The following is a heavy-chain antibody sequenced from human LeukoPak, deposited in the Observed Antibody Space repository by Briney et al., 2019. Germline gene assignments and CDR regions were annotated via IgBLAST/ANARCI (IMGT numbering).Heavy chain of an antibody. V-gene: IGHV1-2*02. CDR2: INPNSGDT. Sequence: ASVKVSCKASGYTFTGYYMHWVRQAPGQGLEWMGWINPNSGDTKYAQKFQGRVTMTRDTSISTAYMDVSRLTSDDTAIYYCARAGCGSGSHCTDYYYGLDAWGQGTTVTVSS. D-gene: IGHD3-10*01. CDR1: GYTFTGYY. CDR3: ARAGCGSGSHCTDYYYGLDA. J-gene: IGHJ6*01.